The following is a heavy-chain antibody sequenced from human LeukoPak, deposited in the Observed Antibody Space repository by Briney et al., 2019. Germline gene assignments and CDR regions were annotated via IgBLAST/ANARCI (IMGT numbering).Heavy chain of an antibody. J-gene: IGHJ4*02. D-gene: IGHD6-13*01. CDR1: GGSISSYY. CDR2: IYYGGST. CDR3: ARALTETAAGLLYYFDY. Sequence: SETLSLTCSVSGGSISSYYWSWIRQPPGKGLEWIGYIYYGGSTNYNPSLKSRVTISVDTSKNQFSLKLSSVTAADTAVYYCARALTETAAGLLYYFDYWGQGTLVTVSS. V-gene: IGHV4-59*01.